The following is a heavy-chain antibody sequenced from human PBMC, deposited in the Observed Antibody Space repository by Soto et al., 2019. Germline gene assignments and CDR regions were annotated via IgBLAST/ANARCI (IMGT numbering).Heavy chain of an antibody. Sequence: KPGGSLRLSCAASGFTFSDFYMTWIRQAPGKGLEWISYISRGSDYINYADSVKGRFTVSRDNAKNSLFLHMSRLRAEDSAVYYCARDQNNSSSWWLDPWGQGTLVTVSS. CDR3: ARDQNNSSSWWLDP. CDR2: ISRGSDYI. V-gene: IGHV3-11*06. CDR1: GFTFSDFY. J-gene: IGHJ5*02. D-gene: IGHD6-6*01.